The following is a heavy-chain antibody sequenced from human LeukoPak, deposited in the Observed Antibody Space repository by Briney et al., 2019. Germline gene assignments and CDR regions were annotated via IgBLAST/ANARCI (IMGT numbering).Heavy chain of an antibody. Sequence: SETLSLTCAVSGGSISSHYWSWIRQPPGKGLEWIGYIHYSGSTNYNPSLKSRVTMSLDTSKNQFSLKLNSVTAADTAVYYCARLVTGKTSWFDPWGQGTLVTVSS. V-gene: IGHV4-59*08. D-gene: IGHD1-14*01. CDR2: IHYSGST. CDR3: ARLVTGKTSWFDP. CDR1: GGSISSHY. J-gene: IGHJ5*02.